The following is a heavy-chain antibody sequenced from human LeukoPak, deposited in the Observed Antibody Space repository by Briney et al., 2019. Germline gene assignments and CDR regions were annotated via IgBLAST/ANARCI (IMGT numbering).Heavy chain of an antibody. V-gene: IGHV4-4*02. D-gene: IGHD2-2*01. Sequence: SETLSLTCAVSGGSISSSNWWSWVRQPPGKGLEWIGGVYPSGNTNYNPSLKSRVTISVDASKNQFSLKLSSVTAADTAVYYCARGGRVVIPAARRNYFDYWGQGTLVTVSS. CDR1: GGSISSSNW. CDR3: ARGGRVVIPAARRNYFDY. J-gene: IGHJ4*02. CDR2: VYPSGNT.